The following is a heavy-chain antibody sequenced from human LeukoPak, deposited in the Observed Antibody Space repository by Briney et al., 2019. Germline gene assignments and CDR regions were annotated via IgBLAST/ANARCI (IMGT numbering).Heavy chain of an antibody. CDR3: AQAPNWNGGAFDI. CDR1: GGSISSGGYY. Sequence: SQTLSLTCTVSGGSISSGGYYWSWIRQHPGKGLEWIGYIYYSGSTYYNPSLKSRVTISVDTSKNQFSLKLSSVTAADTAVYYCAQAPNWNGGAFDIWGQGTMVTLSS. D-gene: IGHD1-20*01. J-gene: IGHJ3*02. CDR2: IYYSGST. V-gene: IGHV4-31*03.